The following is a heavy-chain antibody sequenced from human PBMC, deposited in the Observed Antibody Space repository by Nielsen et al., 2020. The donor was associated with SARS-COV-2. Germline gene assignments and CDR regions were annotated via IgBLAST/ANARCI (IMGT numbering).Heavy chain of an antibody. V-gene: IGHV1-46*01. CDR3: ARPGDLSAFDF. Sequence: ASVKVSCKASGYTFSNYYMHWARQAPGQGLEWMGVIDPSGGSTRYAQKFQGRFIMTTDTSTTTVYMEMASLRAEDTAVYYCARPGDLSAFDFWGQGTMVTVSS. CDR2: IDPSGGST. D-gene: IGHD7-27*01. CDR1: GYTFSNYY. J-gene: IGHJ3*01.